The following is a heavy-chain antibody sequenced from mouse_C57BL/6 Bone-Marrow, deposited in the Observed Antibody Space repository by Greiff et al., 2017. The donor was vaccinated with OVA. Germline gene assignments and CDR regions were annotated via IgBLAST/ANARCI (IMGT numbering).Heavy chain of an antibody. CDR3: ARDRGIYYGSSYLWYFDV. CDR1: GISITTGNYR. V-gene: IGHV3-5*01. D-gene: IGHD1-1*01. J-gene: IGHJ1*03. CDR2: IYYSGTI. Sequence: VQLQQSGPGLVKPSQTVFLTCTVTGISITTGNYRWSWIRQFPGNKLEWIGYIYYSGTITYNPSLTSRTTITRDTPKNQFFLEMNSLTAEDTATYYCARDRGIYYGSSYLWYFDVWGTGTTVTVSS.